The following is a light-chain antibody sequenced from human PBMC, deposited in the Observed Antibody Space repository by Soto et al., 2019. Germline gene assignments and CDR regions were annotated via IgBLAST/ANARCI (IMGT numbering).Light chain of an antibody. J-gene: IGKJ3*01. CDR1: QSIANY. CDR3: QKYNTAPFT. Sequence: DIQMTQSPSSLSASVGDRVTITCRASQSIANYLAWYQQKPGKVPKLLIYAASILKSGVPSRFSGSQYGTDFTLIISSLQPEDVATYYCQKYNTAPFTFGPGTKLDVK. V-gene: IGKV1-27*01. CDR2: AAS.